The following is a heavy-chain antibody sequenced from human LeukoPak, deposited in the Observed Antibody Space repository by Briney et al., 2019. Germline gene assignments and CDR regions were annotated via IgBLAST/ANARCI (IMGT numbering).Heavy chain of an antibody. J-gene: IGHJ4*02. CDR1: GFTFSSSG. Sequence: GGSLRLSCAASGFTFSSSGMYWVRQAPGKGLEWVAVIWYDGSNRYYADPVKGRFTVSRDNSKNTLYLQMNSLRAEDTAVYYCARAKGVSTGYRPTDYWGQGTLVTVSS. CDR2: IWYDGSNR. V-gene: IGHV3-33*01. D-gene: IGHD3-22*01. CDR3: ARAKGVSTGYRPTDY.